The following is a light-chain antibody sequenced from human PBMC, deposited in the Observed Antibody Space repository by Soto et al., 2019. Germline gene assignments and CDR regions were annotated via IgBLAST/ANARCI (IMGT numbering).Light chain of an antibody. CDR2: WAS. J-gene: IGKJ4*01. CDR3: QQYFTTPVT. Sequence: DIVMTQSPDSLAVSLGERVTINCKSSQSVLYSSNNNNYLAWYQQKPRQPPKLLIYWASTRESGVPDRFSGSGSGTDFTLTISSLQAEDVAVYYCQQYFTTPVTFGGGTKVEIK. CDR1: QSVLYSSNNNNY. V-gene: IGKV4-1*01.